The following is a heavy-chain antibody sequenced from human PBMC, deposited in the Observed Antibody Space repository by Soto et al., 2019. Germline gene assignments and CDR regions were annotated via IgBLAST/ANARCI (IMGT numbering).Heavy chain of an antibody. Sequence: QVQLQQWGAGLLKPSETLSLTCAVYGGSFSGYYWSWIRQPPGKGLEWIGEINHSGSTNYNPSIKSRVTISVETSKNQFSLKLSSVTAADTAVYYCARGPTYQGLSYYYYYYGMDVWGQGTTVTVSS. J-gene: IGHJ6*02. CDR2: INHSGST. V-gene: IGHV4-34*01. CDR3: ARGPTYQGLSYYYYYYGMDV. CDR1: GGSFSGYY. D-gene: IGHD3-16*02.